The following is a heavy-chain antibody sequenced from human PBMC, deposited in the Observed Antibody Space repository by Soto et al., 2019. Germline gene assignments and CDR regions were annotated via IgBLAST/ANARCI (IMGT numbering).Heavy chain of an antibody. V-gene: IGHV4-59*01. D-gene: IGHD2-21*02. CDR2: IYYSGST. CDR3: ARVPYCGGDCYFFDY. Sequence: PSETLSLTCTVSGGSISSYYWSWIRQPPGKGLEWIGYIYYSGSTNYNPSLKSRVTISVDTSKNQFSLKLSSVTAADTAVYYCARVPYCGGDCYFFDYWGQGTLVTVSS. CDR1: GGSISSYY. J-gene: IGHJ4*02.